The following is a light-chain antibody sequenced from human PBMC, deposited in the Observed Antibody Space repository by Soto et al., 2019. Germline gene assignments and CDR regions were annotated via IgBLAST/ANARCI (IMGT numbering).Light chain of an antibody. V-gene: IGLV1-40*01. CDR1: SSNIGAGYD. Sequence: QSVLTQPPSVSGAPGQGVTISCTGSSSNIGAGYDVHWYQQLPGTAPKLLIYGNSNRPSGVPDRFSGSKSGTSASLAITGLQPEDEADYYCQSYDSSLSGVVFGGGTQLTVL. J-gene: IGLJ2*01. CDR3: QSYDSSLSGVV. CDR2: GNS.